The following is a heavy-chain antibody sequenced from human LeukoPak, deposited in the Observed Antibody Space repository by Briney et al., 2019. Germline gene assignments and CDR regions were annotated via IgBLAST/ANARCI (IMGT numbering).Heavy chain of an antibody. D-gene: IGHD3-10*02. CDR2: ISSSSSYI. V-gene: IGHV3-21*01. CDR3: AELGVTMIGGV. J-gene: IGHJ6*04. CDR1: GFTFSSYS. Sequence: GGSLRLSCAASGFTFSSYSMNWVRQAPGKGLEWVSSISSSSSYIYYADSVKGRFTISRDNAKNSLYLQTNSLRAEDTAVYYCAELGVTMIGGVWGKGTTVTISS.